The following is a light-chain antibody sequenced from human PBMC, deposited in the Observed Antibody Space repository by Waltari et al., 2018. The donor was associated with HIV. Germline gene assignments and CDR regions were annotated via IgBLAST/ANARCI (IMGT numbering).Light chain of an antibody. V-gene: IGKV3-15*01. CDR1: ESVGSF. Sequence: EIVMTQSPVALSVSPGDRVTLSCRASESVGSFFAWYQQRPGQSPSPLMYGVSTRASGVSARFSGSGSGTEVNLTITSLQSDDSAIYFCQQFYNWPRTFGQGTTVEVK. CDR3: QQFYNWPRT. CDR2: GVS. J-gene: IGKJ1*01.